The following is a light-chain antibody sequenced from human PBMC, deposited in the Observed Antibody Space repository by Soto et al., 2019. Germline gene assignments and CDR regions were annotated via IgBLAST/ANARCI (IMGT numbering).Light chain of an antibody. Sequence: DIVMTESRVSRPFTPVGPASICCVSNQGLLHNNGYNYLDWYMQKPGPSPQLLIYLGSNRASGVPDRFSGSGSGTDFTLNISRVEAADVGVYYCMQALQSLTFGQGTRLEIK. CDR2: LGS. J-gene: IGKJ5*01. V-gene: IGKV2-28*01. CDR1: QGLLHNNGYNY. CDR3: MQALQSLT.